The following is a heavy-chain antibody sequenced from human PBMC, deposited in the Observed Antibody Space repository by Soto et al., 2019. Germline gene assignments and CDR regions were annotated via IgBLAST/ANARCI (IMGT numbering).Heavy chain of an antibody. D-gene: IGHD1-26*01. J-gene: IGHJ4*02. CDR1: GYSISDYS. CDR3: ARDLVVGATRPHFDH. CDR2: MWPSGST. V-gene: IGHV4-38-2*02. Sequence: SETLSLTCAVSGYSISDYSWGWIRQPPGKGLEWIGTMWPSGSTFYNPSLKSRVTISVDTSKNQFSLKLSSVTASDTAVYYCARDLVVGATRPHFDHWGQGTLVTVSS.